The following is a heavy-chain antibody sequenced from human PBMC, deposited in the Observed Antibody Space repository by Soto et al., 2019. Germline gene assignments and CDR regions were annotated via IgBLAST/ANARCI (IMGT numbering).Heavy chain of an antibody. J-gene: IGHJ5*02. CDR3: ARGVASNPLAGHLFDP. Sequence: PSETLSLTCAVSGGSISSSSWWSWVRQPPGEGLEWIGEIYHTGNTNYNPSLESRVTISVDKSKNQFSLNLNSVTAADTAVYYCARGVASNPLAGHLFDPWGHGTLVTVSS. CDR2: IYHTGNT. V-gene: IGHV4-4*02. CDR1: GGSISSSSW. D-gene: IGHD1-1*01.